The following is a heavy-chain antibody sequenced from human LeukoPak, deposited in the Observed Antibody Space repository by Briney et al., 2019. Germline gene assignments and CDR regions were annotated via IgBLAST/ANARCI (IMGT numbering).Heavy chain of an antibody. D-gene: IGHD3-16*01. V-gene: IGHV3-30*10. CDR2: ISSDTSNK. CDR3: ARLAAASPGY. CDR1: GFPFVAYA. Sequence: GGSLRLSCATSGFPFVAYALHWVRQAPGKGLEWVAVISSDTSNKYYMDSVKGRFTISRDNSKNTLYLHMDSLRPGDTAVYYCARLAAASPGYWGQGTLVTVSS. J-gene: IGHJ4*02.